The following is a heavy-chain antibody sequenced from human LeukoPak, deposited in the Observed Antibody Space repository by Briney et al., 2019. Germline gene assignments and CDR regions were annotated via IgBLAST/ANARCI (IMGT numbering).Heavy chain of an antibody. D-gene: IGHD3-22*01. V-gene: IGHV3-23*01. CDR2: ISGSGGST. CDR3: AKDPDYDSSGQWGFDY. CDR1: GFTFSSYA. Sequence: GGSLRLSCAASGFTFSSYAMSWVRQAPGKGLEWVSAISGSGGSTYYADSVKGRFTISRDNSKNTLYLQMNSLRAEDTAVYYCAKDPDYDSSGQWGFDYWGQGTLVTVSS. J-gene: IGHJ4*02.